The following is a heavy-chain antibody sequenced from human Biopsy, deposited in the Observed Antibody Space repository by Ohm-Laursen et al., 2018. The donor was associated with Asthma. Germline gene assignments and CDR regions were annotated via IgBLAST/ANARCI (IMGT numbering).Heavy chain of an antibody. CDR3: ARVPVAAAGPYYYGMDV. Sequence: SLRLSCSASGFTFRSYAMHWVRQAPGKGLEWVAVGGSYYDGGLKYYADSVNGRFTVSRDDSKNTLYLQMNSLRPDDTAVYYCARVPVAAAGPYYYGMDVWGQGTTVTVSS. V-gene: IGHV3-30-3*01. D-gene: IGHD6-13*01. CDR2: GGSYYDGGLK. J-gene: IGHJ6*02. CDR1: GFTFRSYA.